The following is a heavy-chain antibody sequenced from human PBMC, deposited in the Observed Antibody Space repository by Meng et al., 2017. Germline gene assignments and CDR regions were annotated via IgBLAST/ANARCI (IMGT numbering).Heavy chain of an antibody. CDR3: ARDYRYSSGLGD. V-gene: IGHV4-61*02. CDR2: IYTSGST. J-gene: IGHJ4*02. D-gene: IGHD6-25*01. Sequence: SETLSLTCTVSGYSISSGYYWGWIRQPAGKGLEWIGRIYTSGSTNYNPSLKSRVTISVDTSKNQFSLKLSSVTTADTAVYYCARDYRYSSGLGDWGQGTLVTVSS. CDR1: GYSISSGYY.